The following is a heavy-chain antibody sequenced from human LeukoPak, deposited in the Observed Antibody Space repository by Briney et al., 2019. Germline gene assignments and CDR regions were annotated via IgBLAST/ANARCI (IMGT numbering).Heavy chain of an antibody. D-gene: IGHD2-2*01. V-gene: IGHV1-69*13. J-gene: IGHJ6*02. Sequence: GASVKVSCKASGGTFSSYAISWVRQAPGQGLEWMGGIIPIFGTVNYAQKFQGRVTITADESTSTAYMELSSLRSEDTAVYYCAGLDRYCSSTSCLPYYYYGMDVWGQGTTVTVSS. CDR3: AGLDRYCSSTSCLPYYYYGMDV. CDR2: IIPIFGTV. CDR1: GGTFSSYA.